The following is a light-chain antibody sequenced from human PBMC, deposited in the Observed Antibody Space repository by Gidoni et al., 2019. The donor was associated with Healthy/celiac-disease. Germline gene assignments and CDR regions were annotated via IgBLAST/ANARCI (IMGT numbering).Light chain of an antibody. CDR1: QSIGST. V-gene: IGKV6-21*01. Sequence: EIVLTQSPDVLSVTPKEQVTITCRASQSIGSTLHWYQQKPDQSPKLLIKCASQSFSGVPSRFSGSGSGTDFTLTINSLEAEDVAMYYCHQSSSLPYTFGQGTKLEIK. CDR2: CAS. CDR3: HQSSSLPYT. J-gene: IGKJ2*01.